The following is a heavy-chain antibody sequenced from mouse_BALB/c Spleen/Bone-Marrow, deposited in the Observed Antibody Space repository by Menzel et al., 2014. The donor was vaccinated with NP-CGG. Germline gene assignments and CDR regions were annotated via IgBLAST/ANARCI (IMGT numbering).Heavy chain of an antibody. Sequence: QVQLKESGAELVRPGSSVKISCKASGYAFSSFWMNWVKQRPGQGLEWIGQIYPGDGETNYNGKFKGKATLTADKSSSTAYMQLSSLTSEGSAVYFCARDDYGPDYWGQGTTLTVSS. D-gene: IGHD2-4*01. CDR1: GYAFSSFW. CDR3: ARDDYGPDY. J-gene: IGHJ2*01. V-gene: IGHV1-80*01. CDR2: IYPGDGET.